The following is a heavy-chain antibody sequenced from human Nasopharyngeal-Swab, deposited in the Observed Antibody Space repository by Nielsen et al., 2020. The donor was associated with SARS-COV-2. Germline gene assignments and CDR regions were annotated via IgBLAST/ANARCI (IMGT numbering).Heavy chain of an antibody. CDR2: IYSGGST. CDR3: ARLGSSSWYANWFDP. V-gene: IGHV3-53*01. D-gene: IGHD6-13*01. J-gene: IGHJ5*02. Sequence: WIRQPPGKGLEWVSVIYSGGSTYYADSVKGRFTISRDNSKNTLYLQMNGLRAEDTAVYYCARLGSSSWYANWFDPWGQGTLVTVSS.